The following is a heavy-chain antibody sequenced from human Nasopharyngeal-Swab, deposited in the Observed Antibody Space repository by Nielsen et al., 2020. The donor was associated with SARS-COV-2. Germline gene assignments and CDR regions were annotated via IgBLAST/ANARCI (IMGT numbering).Heavy chain of an antibody. D-gene: IGHD3-10*02. J-gene: IGHJ4*02. CDR1: GFTFNEYT. V-gene: IGHV3-21*06. CDR3: ASDSPAMFAY. Sequence: GESLKISCAASGFTFNEYTMNWVRQAPGKGLEWVSAISSSGDYIYYAPSLKGRFTISRDNAKNSVYLQMYSLRAEDTAVYYCASDSPAMFAYWGQGTLVTVSS. CDR2: ISSSGDYI.